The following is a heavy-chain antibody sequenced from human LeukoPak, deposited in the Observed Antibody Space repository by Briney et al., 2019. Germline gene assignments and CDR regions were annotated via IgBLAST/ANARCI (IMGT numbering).Heavy chain of an antibody. CDR2: IYHSGST. D-gene: IGHD4-23*01. CDR3: ARDTGDYGGKPSFDY. J-gene: IGHJ4*02. CDR1: GASITSSNYY. Sequence: SETLSLTCTVSGASITSSNYYWLWVRQPPGKGLEWIGYIYHSGSTYYNPSLKSRVTISVDKSKNQFSLNLNSVTAADTAVYYCARDTGDYGGKPSFDYWGQGTLVTVSS. V-gene: IGHV4-39*07.